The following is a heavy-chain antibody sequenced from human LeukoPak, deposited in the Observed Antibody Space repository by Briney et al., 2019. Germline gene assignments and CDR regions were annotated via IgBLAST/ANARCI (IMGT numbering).Heavy chain of an antibody. V-gene: IGHV4-59*08. D-gene: IGHD3-10*01. Sequence: SETLSLTCTLCGYSFSRYYCCWIRQPPAKGLDWIGYIYYSGSINYNPSLKSRVTISVDTSKTQFSLKLPSVTAADPAVYYCARHLYGSGSYDYWGQGTLVTVSS. CDR2: IYYSGSI. CDR3: ARHLYGSGSYDY. J-gene: IGHJ4*02. CDR1: GYSFSRYY.